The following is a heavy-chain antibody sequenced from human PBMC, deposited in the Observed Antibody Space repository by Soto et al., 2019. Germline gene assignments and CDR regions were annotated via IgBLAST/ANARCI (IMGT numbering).Heavy chain of an antibody. CDR2: INPSGGST. J-gene: IGHJ6*02. V-gene: IGHV1-46*01. CDR3: ARDLGGIADHPVLDYYYYYGMDV. CDR1: GFTFTSYY. D-gene: IGHD6-13*01. Sequence: ASVEVTCKASGFTFTSYYMHWVRQAPGQGLEWMGIINPSGGSTSYAQKFQGRVTMTRDTSTSTVYMELSSLRSEDTAVYYCARDLGGIADHPVLDYYYYYGMDVWGQGTTVTVSS.